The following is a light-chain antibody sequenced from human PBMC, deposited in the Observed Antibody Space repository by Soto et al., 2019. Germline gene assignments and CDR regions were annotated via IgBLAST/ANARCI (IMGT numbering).Light chain of an antibody. J-gene: IGLJ3*02. Sequence: QSVLTQPASVSGSPGQSITISCAGTRDDIGAYDYVSWYQQHPGNAPKLLVYEVTNRPSGVSDRFSGSKSGNTASLTISGLQAEGEADYYCSSYTSSILVFGGGTQLTVL. CDR1: RDDIGAYDY. V-gene: IGLV2-14*01. CDR2: EVT. CDR3: SSYTSSILV.